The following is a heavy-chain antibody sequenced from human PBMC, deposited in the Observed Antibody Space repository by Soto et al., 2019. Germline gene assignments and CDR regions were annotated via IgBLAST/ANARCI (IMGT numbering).Heavy chain of an antibody. D-gene: IGHD3-22*01. CDR2: ISGSGGST. J-gene: IGHJ4*02. CDR1: GFTFSSYA. CDR3: AKTPYYYDSSGYDY. Sequence: PGGSLRLSCAASGFTFSSYAMSWVRQAPGEGLEWVSAISGSGGSTYYADSVKGRFTISRDNSKNTLYLQMNSLRAEDTAVYYCAKTPYYYDSSGYDYWGQGTLVTVSS. V-gene: IGHV3-23*01.